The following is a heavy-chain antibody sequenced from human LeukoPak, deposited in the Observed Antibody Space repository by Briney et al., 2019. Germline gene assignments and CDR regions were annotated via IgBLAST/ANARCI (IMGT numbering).Heavy chain of an antibody. CDR2: IYSGGST. V-gene: IGHV3-53*04. J-gene: IGHJ6*02. Sequence: GSLNPAYPTSGFTVNSNYMSLVPQAPRKGLEWVSVIYSGGSTYYADSVKGRFTISSHNSKNTLYLQMNSLRAEDTAVYYCARGIAAAGTHYYYGMDVWGQGTTVTVSS. D-gene: IGHD6-13*01. CDR1: GFTVNSNY. CDR3: ARGIAAAGTHYYYGMDV.